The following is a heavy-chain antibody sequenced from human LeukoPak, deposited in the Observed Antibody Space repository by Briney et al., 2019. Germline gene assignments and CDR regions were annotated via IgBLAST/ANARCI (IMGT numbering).Heavy chain of an antibody. J-gene: IGHJ4*02. Sequence: KASETLSLTCTVSGGSISSYYWSWIRQPPGKGLEWIGYIYYSGSTNYNPSLKSRVTISVDTSKNQFSLKLSSVTAADTAVYYCARGVEAMVMVDYWGQGTLVTVSS. D-gene: IGHD5-18*01. CDR2: IYYSGST. CDR1: GGSISSYY. CDR3: ARGVEAMVMVDY. V-gene: IGHV4-59*08.